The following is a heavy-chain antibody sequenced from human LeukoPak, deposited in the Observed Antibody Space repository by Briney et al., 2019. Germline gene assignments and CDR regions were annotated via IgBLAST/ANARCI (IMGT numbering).Heavy chain of an antibody. CDR3: AKDPGAHYYGSGSYRRGSYFEY. D-gene: IGHD3-10*01. J-gene: IGHJ4*02. Sequence: PGGSLRLSCAASGFKFSSYSMKWVRQAPGKGLEWVAFIRFDGSNKYYADSVKGRFTISRDNSKNTLYLQMNSLRAEDTAVYYCAKDPGAHYYGSGSYRRGSYFEYWGQGTLVTVSS. V-gene: IGHV3-30*02. CDR2: IRFDGSNK. CDR1: GFKFSSYS.